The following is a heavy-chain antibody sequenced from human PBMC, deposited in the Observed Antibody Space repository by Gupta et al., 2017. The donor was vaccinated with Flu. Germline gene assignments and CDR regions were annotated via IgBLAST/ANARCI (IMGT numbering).Heavy chain of an antibody. CDR2: MSGSGDSS. Sequence: EVQLLESGGGLVQPGGSLRLSCAASGFTFRTYAMTWVRQAPGKGLEWVSSMSGSGDSSYYADSVKGRFTVSRDNSKNTVYLQMNSLRGEDTAVYYCAKGRQYSGSYKTFDYWGQGTLVTVSS. CDR1: GFTFRTYA. D-gene: IGHD1-26*01. CDR3: AKGRQYSGSYKTFDY. J-gene: IGHJ4*02. V-gene: IGHV3-23*01.